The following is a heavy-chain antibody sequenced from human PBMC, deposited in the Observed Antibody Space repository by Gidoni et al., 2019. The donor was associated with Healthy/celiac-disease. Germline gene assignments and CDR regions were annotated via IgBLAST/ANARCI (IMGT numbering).Heavy chain of an antibody. CDR2: INHSGST. CDR1: GGSFSGYY. J-gene: IGHJ5*02. CDR3: ARGRGPPRYSSSWYRRYNWFDP. Sequence: QAQLQQWRAGLLQPSETLSLTCAVYGGSFSGYYWSWIRQPPGKGLEWIGEINHSGSTNYNPSLKSRVTVSVDTSKNQFSLKLSSVTAADTAVYYCARGRGPPRYSSSWYRRYNWFDPWGQGTLVTVSS. D-gene: IGHD6-13*01. V-gene: IGHV4-34*01.